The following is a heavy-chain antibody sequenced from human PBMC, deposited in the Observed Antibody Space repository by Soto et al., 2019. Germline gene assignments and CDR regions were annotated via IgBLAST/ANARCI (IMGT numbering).Heavy chain of an antibody. D-gene: IGHD6-6*01. Sequence: EVQLVESGGGLVQPGRSLRLSCAASGFTFDDYAMHWVRQAPGKGLEWVSGISWNSGSIGYADSVKGRFTISRDNAKNSLYLQMNSLRAEDTALYYCAKDKLAARAQRGGDYYYYYGMDVWGQGTTVTVSS. V-gene: IGHV3-9*01. CDR3: AKDKLAARAQRGGDYYYYYGMDV. CDR2: ISWNSGSI. J-gene: IGHJ6*02. CDR1: GFTFDDYA.